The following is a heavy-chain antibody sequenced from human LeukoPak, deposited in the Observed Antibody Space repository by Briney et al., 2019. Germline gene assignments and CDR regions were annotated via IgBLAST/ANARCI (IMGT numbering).Heavy chain of an antibody. CDR1: GFTFRSYG. J-gene: IGHJ3*02. Sequence: PGGSLRLSCAPSGFTFRSYGIHWVRQAPRKGLEWVASIRHDVTYKFCADPVKGRFTIYRDNSKNTVYLQMNSLRDEDTAVYYCARELGDSGDFDMWVQGTMVTVSS. CDR2: IRHDVTYK. V-gene: IGHV3-30*02. CDR3: ARELGDSGDFDM. D-gene: IGHD3-10*01.